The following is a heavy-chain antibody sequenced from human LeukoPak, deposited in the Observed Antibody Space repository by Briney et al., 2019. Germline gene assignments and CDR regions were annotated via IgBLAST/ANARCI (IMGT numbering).Heavy chain of an antibody. CDR2: IRYDGSNK. D-gene: IGHD2-2*01. Sequence: GGSLRLSCAASGFTFSSYGMHWVRQAPGKGLEWVAFIRYDGSNKYYADSVKGRFTISRDNSKNTLYLQMNSLRAEDTAVYYCAKALRWGDIVVVPAAVDYWGQGTLVTVPS. CDR3: AKALRWGDIVVVPAAVDY. CDR1: GFTFSSYG. V-gene: IGHV3-30*02. J-gene: IGHJ4*02.